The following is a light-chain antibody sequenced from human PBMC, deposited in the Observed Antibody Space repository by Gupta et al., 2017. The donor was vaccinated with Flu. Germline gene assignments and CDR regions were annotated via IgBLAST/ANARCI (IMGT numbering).Light chain of an antibody. CDR1: LHIRTY. Sequence: DIQMTECPSSLSASVGDRVTITCLASLHIRTYLTWYQQKPGKAPELLIYGASILTGGVPSRFSGVRSGTXFTLTIXRLQPEDFATYYCQQTDSPPLTFGXGTKVEIK. CDR2: GAS. CDR3: QQTDSPPLT. V-gene: IGKV1-39*01. J-gene: IGKJ4*01.